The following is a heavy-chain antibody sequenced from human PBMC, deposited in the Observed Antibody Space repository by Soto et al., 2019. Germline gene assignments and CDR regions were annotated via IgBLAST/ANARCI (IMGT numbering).Heavy chain of an antibody. CDR2: IIPIFGTA. CDR1: GGTINSYA. Sequence: SAKVCCKDSGGTINSYAIRWVQHEHGQGLEWMGGIIPIFGTANYAQKFQGRVTITADESTSTAYMELSSLRSEDTAVYYCARFQLVLPSYYYYGMDVWGQGTTVTVSS. CDR3: ARFQLVLPSYYYYGMDV. D-gene: IGHD6-6*01. J-gene: IGHJ6*02. V-gene: IGHV1-69*01.